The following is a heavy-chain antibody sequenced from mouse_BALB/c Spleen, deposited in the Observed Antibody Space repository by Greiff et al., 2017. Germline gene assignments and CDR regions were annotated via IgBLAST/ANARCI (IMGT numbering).Heavy chain of an antibody. CDR2: ISTYYGDA. V-gene: IGHV1S137*01. CDR3: ARLRRDGYDLDY. J-gene: IGHJ2*01. D-gene: IGHD2-12*01. Sequence: VQLQQSGAELVRPGVSVKISCKGSGYSFTDYAMHWVKQSHAKSLEWIGVISTYYGDASYNQKFKGKATMTVDKSSSTAYMELARLTSEDSDIYYCARLRRDGYDLDYWGQGTTLTVSS. CDR1: GYSFTDYA.